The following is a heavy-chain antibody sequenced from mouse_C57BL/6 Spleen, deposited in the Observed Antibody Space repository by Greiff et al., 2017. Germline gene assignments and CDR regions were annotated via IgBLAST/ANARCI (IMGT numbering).Heavy chain of an antibody. CDR3: ARKITRYYYAMDY. Sequence: EVKLMESGGGLVKPGGSLKLSCAASGFTFSDYGMHWVRQAPEKGLEWVAYISSGSSTIYYADTVKGRFTISRDNAKNTLFLQMTSLRSADTAMDYCARKITRYYYAMDYWGQGTSVTVSS. CDR1: GFTFSDYG. CDR2: ISSGSSTI. J-gene: IGHJ4*01. D-gene: IGHD2-4*01. V-gene: IGHV5-17*01.